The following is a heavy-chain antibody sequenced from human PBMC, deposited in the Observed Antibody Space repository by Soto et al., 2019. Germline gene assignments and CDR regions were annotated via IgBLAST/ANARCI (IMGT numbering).Heavy chain of an antibody. CDR3: AGVVGDAYDSSGWYY. J-gene: IGHJ4*02. D-gene: IGHD3-22*01. CDR2: VIPIFGTA. CDR1: GGTFSSYA. Sequence: QVQLVQSGAEVKKPGSSVKVSGKASGGTFSSYAITWVRQAPGQGLEWMGGVIPIFGTANYAHKLRGSVTITADESTSTAYMELSSLRSEDTAVYYCAGVVGDAYDSSGWYYWGQGTLVTVSS. V-gene: IGHV1-69*12.